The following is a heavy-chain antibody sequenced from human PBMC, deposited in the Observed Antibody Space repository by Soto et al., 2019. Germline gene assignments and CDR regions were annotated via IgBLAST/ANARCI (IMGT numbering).Heavy chain of an antibody. CDR3: ARSVGGSNVNFDY. V-gene: IGHV1-8*01. CDR2: MNPDSGNT. J-gene: IGHJ4*02. CDR1: GYTFTSYD. D-gene: IGHD3-10*01. Sequence: QLKLVQSGAEVRTPGASVKVSCKASGYTFTSYDINWVRQATGQGPEWMGWMNPDSGNTGYVQKFQGRVTMTRNTAISTAYMELSSLRSEDTAVYYCARSVGGSNVNFDYWGQGTLVTVSS.